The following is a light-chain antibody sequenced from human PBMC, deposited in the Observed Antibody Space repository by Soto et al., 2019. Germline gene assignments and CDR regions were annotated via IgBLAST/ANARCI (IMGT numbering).Light chain of an antibody. V-gene: IGKV1-39*01. CDR3: QQSHSNPRT. CDR2: AAS. J-gene: IGKJ1*01. CDR1: ESIINY. Sequence: DIQMTQSPSSLSASVGDRVTITCRASESIINYLNCYQQKPGKAPKLLIYAASSLQSGVPSRFRGSGSATDFTLTITNLQPEDFATYLRQQSHSNPRTFGQGTKVDIK.